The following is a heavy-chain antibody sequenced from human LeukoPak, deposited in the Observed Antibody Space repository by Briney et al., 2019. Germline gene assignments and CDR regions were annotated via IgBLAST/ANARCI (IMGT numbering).Heavy chain of an antibody. CDR1: GFTFNSFS. D-gene: IGHD2-15*01. CDR3: AKETHQMVAKSFDS. CDR2: VAYDGRTQ. Sequence: GGSLRLSCSASGFTFNSFSMSWVRQAPGKGLEWVAVVAYDGRTQYYADSVKGRFTISRDNSRNTLSLQMDSLRADDTAFYYCAKETHQMVAKSFDSWGLGTLVTVSS. J-gene: IGHJ4*02. V-gene: IGHV3-30*04.